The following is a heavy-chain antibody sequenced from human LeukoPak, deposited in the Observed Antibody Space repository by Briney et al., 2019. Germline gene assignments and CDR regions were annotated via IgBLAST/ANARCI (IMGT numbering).Heavy chain of an antibody. Sequence: SETLSLTCAVYGGSFSGYYWSWIRQPPGKGLEWIGEINHSGSTNYNPSLKSRVTISVDTSKNQFSLKLSSVTAADTAVYYCARGLSPRYYYYYYYMGVWGKGTTVTVSS. CDR3: ARGLSPRYYYYYYYMGV. D-gene: IGHD3-16*01. V-gene: IGHV4-34*01. CDR1: GGSFSGYY. CDR2: INHSGST. J-gene: IGHJ6*03.